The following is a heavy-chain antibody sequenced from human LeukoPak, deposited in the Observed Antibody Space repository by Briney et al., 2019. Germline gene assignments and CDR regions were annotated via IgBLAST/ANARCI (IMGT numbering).Heavy chain of an antibody. J-gene: IGHJ4*02. V-gene: IGHV4-59*08. Sequence: SETLSLTCTVSGGSISSYYWSWIRQPPEKGLEWIGYIYYSGSTNYNPSLKSRVTISVDTSKNQFSLKLSSVTAADTAVYYCARGGYYYDSSGYGKVLEYWGQGTLVTVSS. CDR1: GGSISSYY. CDR3: ARGGYYYDSSGYGKVLEY. CDR2: IYYSGST. D-gene: IGHD3-22*01.